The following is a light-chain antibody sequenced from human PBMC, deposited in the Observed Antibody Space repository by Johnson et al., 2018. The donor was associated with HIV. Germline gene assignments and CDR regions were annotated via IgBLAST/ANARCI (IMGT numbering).Light chain of an antibody. J-gene: IGLJ1*01. CDR1: SSNIGRNY. CDR2: DDN. V-gene: IGLV1-51*01. CDR3: GTWDPSLSAGEV. Sequence: QSVLTQPPSVSAAPGQKVTISCSGSSSNIGRNYVSWYQQLPGTAPKLLIYDDNNRPSGIPDRFSGSKSGPSATLGLTGLQPGDETDYYCGTWDPSLSAGEVFGTGTKVTVL.